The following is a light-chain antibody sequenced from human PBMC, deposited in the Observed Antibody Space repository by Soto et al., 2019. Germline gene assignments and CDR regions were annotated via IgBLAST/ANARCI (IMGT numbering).Light chain of an antibody. J-gene: IGKJ4*01. CDR1: QSVAGN. V-gene: IGKV3-15*01. CDR3: QQYNNWPLT. CDR2: GAS. Sequence: EIVMTQSPVTLSVSPGERATLSCRASQSVAGNLAWYQQKPGQAPRLLMYGASTRATGIPARFSGSGSGTEFTLTISSLQSEDFGVYYCQQYNNWPLTFGGGTKVEIK.